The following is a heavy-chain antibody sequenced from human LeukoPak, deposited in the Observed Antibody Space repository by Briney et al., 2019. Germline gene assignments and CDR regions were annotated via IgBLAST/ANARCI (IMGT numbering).Heavy chain of an antibody. Sequence: APVKVSCKASGYTFTGYYMHWVRQAPGQGLEWMGWINPNSGGTNYAQKFQGRVTMTRDTSISTAYMELSRLRSYDKAVYYCARLNSGLTRVDYWGQGTLVTVSS. CDR2: INPNSGGT. J-gene: IGHJ4*02. D-gene: IGHD1-26*01. CDR1: GYTFTGYY. CDR3: ARLNSGLTRVDY. V-gene: IGHV1-2*02.